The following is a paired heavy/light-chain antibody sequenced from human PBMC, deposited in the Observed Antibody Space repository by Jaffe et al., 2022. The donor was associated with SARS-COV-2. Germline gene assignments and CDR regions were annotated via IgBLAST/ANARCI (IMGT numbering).Heavy chain of an antibody. CDR3: ARHTPGTAGLNWFDP. Sequence: EVQLVQSGAEVKKSGESLKISCKASGYSFTTYWIGWVRQMPGKGLEWMGIIYPYNSDTRYSPSFQGQVTISADKSINTAYLQWSSLKASDTAMYYCARHTPGTAGLNWFDPWGQGTLVTVSS. V-gene: IGHV5-51*01. J-gene: IGHJ5*02. D-gene: IGHD1-7*01. CDR2: IYPYNSDT. CDR1: GYSFTTYW.
Light chain of an antibody. CDR1: ESVRDK. J-gene: IGKJ2*01. Sequence: EIVMTQSPATLSVSPGERATLSCRASESVRDKVAWYQQKPGQAPRLLIYGASTRATGTPARFSGSGSGTEFTLTISSLQSEDFAVYYCQQYNYWPPMYTFGQGTKLEIK. CDR3: QQYNYWPPMYT. CDR2: GAS. V-gene: IGKV3-15*01.